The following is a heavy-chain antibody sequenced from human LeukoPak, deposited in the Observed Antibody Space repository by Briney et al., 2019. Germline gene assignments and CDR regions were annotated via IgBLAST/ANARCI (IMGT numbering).Heavy chain of an antibody. Sequence: PGGSLRLSCVGSGFTFRSHAMSWVRQAPEKGLEFVSGIYENGGTTYYADSVKGRFTISRDNSKNTLYLQMNSLRAEDTAVYYCARDLGNSGSPLDYWGQGTLVTVSS. CDR3: ARDLGNSGSPLDY. CDR2: IYENGGTT. V-gene: IGHV3-23*01. D-gene: IGHD1-26*01. J-gene: IGHJ4*02. CDR1: GFTFRSHA.